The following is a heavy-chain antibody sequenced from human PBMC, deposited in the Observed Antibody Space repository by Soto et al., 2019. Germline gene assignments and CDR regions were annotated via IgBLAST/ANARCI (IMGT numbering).Heavy chain of an antibody. D-gene: IGHD6-19*01. V-gene: IGHV3-23*01. J-gene: IGHJ4*02. CDR2: ISGSGGST. CDR3: AKNEGYSSGWYLD. CDR1: GFTFSSYG. Sequence: EVQQLESGGGLVQPGGSLRLSCAASGFTFSSYGMSWVRQAPGKGLGWVSAISGSGGSTYNADSVQGRFTISRENSKNTLYLQMNSLRAEDTAVYYCAKNEGYSSGWYLDWGQGTLVTVSS.